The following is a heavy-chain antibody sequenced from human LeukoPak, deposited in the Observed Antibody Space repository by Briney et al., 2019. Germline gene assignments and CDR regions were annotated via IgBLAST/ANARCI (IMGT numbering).Heavy chain of an antibody. CDR3: ATEPSIAVAGTDDY. CDR2: IKPDSGGT. CDR1: GYTFTDDY. D-gene: IGHD6-19*01. V-gene: IGHV1-2*02. J-gene: IGHJ4*02. Sequence: ASVKVSCKASGYTFTDDYMHWVRQAPGQGLEWMGWIKPDSGGTNYAQKFQGRVTMTRDTSISTAYMELSRLRSDDTAVYYCATEPSIAVAGTDDYWGQGTLVTVSS.